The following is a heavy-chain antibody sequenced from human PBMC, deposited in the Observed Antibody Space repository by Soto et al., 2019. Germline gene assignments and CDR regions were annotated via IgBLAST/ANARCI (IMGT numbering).Heavy chain of an antibody. CDR1: GYTFTSYA. CDR3: ARDPGRAGRGVINWFDP. J-gene: IGHJ5*02. CDR2: INAGNGNT. Sequence: QVQLVQSGAEVKKPGASVKVSCKASGYTFTSYAMHWVRQAPGQRLEWMGWINAGNGNTKYSQKFQGRVTITRDTSASTAYMELSSLRSEDTAVYYCARDPGRAGRGVINWFDPWGQGTLVTVSS. D-gene: IGHD3-10*01. V-gene: IGHV1-3*01.